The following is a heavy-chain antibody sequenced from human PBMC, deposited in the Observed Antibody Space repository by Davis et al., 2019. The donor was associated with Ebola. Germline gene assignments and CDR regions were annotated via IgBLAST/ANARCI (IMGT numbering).Heavy chain of an antibody. CDR1: GFTFSSYG. CDR2: ISSDGSNK. V-gene: IGHV3-30*03. D-gene: IGHD3-3*01. Sequence: GESLKISCAASGFTFSSYGMHWVRQAPGKGLEWVAVISSDGSNKYYEDSVKGRFTISRDNSKNTLYLQMNSLRAEDTAVYYYARDHDITIFGVVVRMGGKYGMDVWGQGTTVTVSS. CDR3: ARDHDITIFGVVVRMGGKYGMDV. J-gene: IGHJ6*02.